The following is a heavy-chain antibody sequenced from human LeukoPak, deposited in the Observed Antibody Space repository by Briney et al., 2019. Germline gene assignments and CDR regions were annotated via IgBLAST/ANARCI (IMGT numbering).Heavy chain of an antibody. CDR3: ASGDDYDYYFDY. CDR1: GFTVSSNY. D-gene: IGHD5-12*01. CDR2: IYGGGST. V-gene: IGHV3-66*02. J-gene: IGHJ4*02. Sequence: GGSLRLSSAASGFTVSSNYMSWVRQAPGKGLEWVSVIYGGGSTYYADSVKGRFTISRDNSKNTLYLQMNSLRAEDTAVYYCASGDDYDYYFDYWGQGTLVTVSS.